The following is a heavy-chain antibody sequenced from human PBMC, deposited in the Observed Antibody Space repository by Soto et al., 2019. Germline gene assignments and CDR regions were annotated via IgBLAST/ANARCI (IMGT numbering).Heavy chain of an antibody. V-gene: IGHV1-69*02. CDR3: ARGGLRFGESPGGYHYMDV. CDR2: IIPILGIA. Sequence: SVKVSCKASGGTSRSYTISWVRQAPGQGLEWMGRIIPILGIANYAQKFQGRVTITADKSTSTAYMELSSLRSEDTAVYYCARGGLRFGESPGGYHYMDVWGKGTTVTVSS. D-gene: IGHD3-10*01. J-gene: IGHJ6*03. CDR1: GGTSRSYT.